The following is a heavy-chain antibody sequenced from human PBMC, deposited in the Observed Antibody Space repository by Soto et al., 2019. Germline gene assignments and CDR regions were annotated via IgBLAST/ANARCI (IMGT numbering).Heavy chain of an antibody. J-gene: IGHJ4*02. CDR3: AGTMVRGHKGLDY. CDR2: IYYSGST. CDR1: GGSISSGGYY. Sequence: TLSLTCTVSGGSISSGGYYWSWIRQHPGKGLEWIGYIYYSGSTYYNPSLKSRVTISVDTSKNQFSLKLSSVTAADTAVYYCAGTMVRGHKGLDYWGQGTLVTVSS. V-gene: IGHV4-31*03. D-gene: IGHD3-10*01.